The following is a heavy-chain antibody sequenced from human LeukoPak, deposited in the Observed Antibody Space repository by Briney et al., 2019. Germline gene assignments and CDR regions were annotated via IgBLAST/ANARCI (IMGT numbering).Heavy chain of an antibody. CDR3: ARRNYSRAEHG. D-gene: IGHD6-13*01. V-gene: IGHV3-30*14. Sequence: GGSLRLSCAASGFIFNSYAMHWVRQAPGKGLEWVAAISYDGTNKYYADSVKGRFTISRDNSKNTLYLQMNSLRAEDTAVYYCARRNYSRAEHGWGQGTLVTVSS. CDR1: GFIFNSYA. J-gene: IGHJ4*02. CDR2: ISYDGTNK.